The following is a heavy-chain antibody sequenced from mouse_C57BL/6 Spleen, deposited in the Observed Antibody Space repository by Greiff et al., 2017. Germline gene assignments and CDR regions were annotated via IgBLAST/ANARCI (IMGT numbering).Heavy chain of an antibody. D-gene: IGHD1-1*01. J-gene: IGHJ3*01. V-gene: IGHV1-80*01. CDR3: ARWGVGSSYDAY. Sequence: QVQLKESGAELVKPGASVKISCKASGYAFSSYWMNWVKQRPGKGLEWIGQIYPGDGDTNYNGKFKGKATLTADKSSSTAYMQLSSLTSEDSAVYFCARWGVGSSYDAYWGEGTLVTVSA. CDR2: IYPGDGDT. CDR1: GYAFSSYW.